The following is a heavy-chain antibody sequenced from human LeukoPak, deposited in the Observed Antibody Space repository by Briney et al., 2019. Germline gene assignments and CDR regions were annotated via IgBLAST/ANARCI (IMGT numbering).Heavy chain of an antibody. D-gene: IGHD2-21*01. Sequence: SETLSLTYTVSGGSISSYYWSWIRQPPGKGLEWIGYIYTSGSTNYNPSLKSRVTISVDTSKNQFSLKLSSVTAADTAVYYCARGQIVDTFDYWGQGTLVTVSS. CDR2: IYTSGST. J-gene: IGHJ4*02. CDR3: ARGQIVDTFDY. CDR1: GGSISSYY. V-gene: IGHV4-4*09.